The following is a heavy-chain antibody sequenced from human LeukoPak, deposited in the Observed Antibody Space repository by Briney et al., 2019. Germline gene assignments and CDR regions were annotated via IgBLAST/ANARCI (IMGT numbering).Heavy chain of an antibody. Sequence: PSETLSLTCTVSGYSISSGYYWGWIRQPPGKGLEWIGSIYHSGSTYYNPSLKSRVTISVDTSKNQFSLKLSSVTAADTAVYYCARKYSYGDFDYWGQGTLVTVSS. J-gene: IGHJ4*02. CDR2: IYHSGST. D-gene: IGHD5-18*01. V-gene: IGHV4-38-2*02. CDR3: ARKYSYGDFDY. CDR1: GYSISSGYY.